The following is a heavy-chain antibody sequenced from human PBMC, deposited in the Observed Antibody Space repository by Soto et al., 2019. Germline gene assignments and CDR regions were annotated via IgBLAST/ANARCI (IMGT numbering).Heavy chain of an antibody. V-gene: IGHV1-18*04. Sequence: ASLKVSCKASGYTFTSYGISWVRQAPGQGLEWMGWISAYNGNTNYAQKLQGRVTMTTDTSTSTAYMELRSLRSDDTAVYYCARTIEPNYYGSGSYYSVFGYWGQGTLVTVSS. CDR1: GYTFTSYG. D-gene: IGHD3-10*01. J-gene: IGHJ4*02. CDR2: ISAYNGNT. CDR3: ARTIEPNYYGSGSYYSVFGY.